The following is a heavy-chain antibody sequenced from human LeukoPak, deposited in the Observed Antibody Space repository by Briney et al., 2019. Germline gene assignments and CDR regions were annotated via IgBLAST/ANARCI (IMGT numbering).Heavy chain of an antibody. CDR3: AGYASSGRRDALDI. Sequence: PGGSLRLSCAASGFTFSTYDMHWVRQATGKGLEWVSAIGTAGDTYYPGSVKGRFTISRDNAKNSLYLQMNSLRAEDTAVYYCAGYASSGRRDALDIWGQGTMVTVSS. J-gene: IGHJ3*02. D-gene: IGHD3-22*01. CDR2: IGTAGDT. CDR1: GFTFSTYD. V-gene: IGHV3-13*01.